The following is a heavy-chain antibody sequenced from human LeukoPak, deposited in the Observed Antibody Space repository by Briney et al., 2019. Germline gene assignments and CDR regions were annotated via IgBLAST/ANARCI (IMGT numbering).Heavy chain of an antibody. CDR3: ARGENGDYLFYYYYHTDV. CDR1: GFTFSSYS. V-gene: IGHV3-48*04. D-gene: IGHD4-17*01. CDR2: ISSSGSTI. J-gene: IGHJ6*03. Sequence: PGGSLRLSCAASGFTFSSYSMNGLRQAPGKGLEGVSYISSSGSTIYYADSVKGRFTISRDNAKNSLYLQMNSLRAEDTAVYYCARGENGDYLFYYYYHTDVWGKGTTVTISS.